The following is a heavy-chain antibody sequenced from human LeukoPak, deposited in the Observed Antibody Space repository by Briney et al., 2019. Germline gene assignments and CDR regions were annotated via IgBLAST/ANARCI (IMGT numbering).Heavy chain of an antibody. CDR2: IYPGDSDT. V-gene: IGHV5-51*01. J-gene: IGHJ4*02. D-gene: IGHD6-19*01. Sequence: GESLKISCKGSGYSFTSYWIGWVRQMPGKGLEWMGIIYPGDSDTRYSPSFQGQVTISADKSISTAYLQWSSLKASDTAMYYCARSKSPQWLVPDFDYWGQGTLVTVSS. CDR3: ARSKSPQWLVPDFDY. CDR1: GYSFTSYW.